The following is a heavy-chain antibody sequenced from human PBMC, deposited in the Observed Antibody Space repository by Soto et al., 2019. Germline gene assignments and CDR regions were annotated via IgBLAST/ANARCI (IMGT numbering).Heavy chain of an antibody. V-gene: IGHV3-23*01. CDR3: AKDERGSSDATGY. J-gene: IGHJ4*02. CDR1: GFTFSSYA. D-gene: IGHD1-26*01. Sequence: PGGSLRLSCAASGFTFSSYAMSCVRQAPGKGREWVSAISGSGGSTYYADSVKDPFTISRDNSKNTLYLQMNSLRAEDTAVDYCAKDERGSSDATGYWGQGXLVTVYS. CDR2: ISGSGGST.